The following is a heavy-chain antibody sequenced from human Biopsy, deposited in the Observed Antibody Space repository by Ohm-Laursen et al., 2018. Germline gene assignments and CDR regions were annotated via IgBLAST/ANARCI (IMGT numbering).Heavy chain of an antibody. J-gene: IGHJ3*02. V-gene: IGHV4-61*08. CDR1: GFSLRTRGMS. CDR2: IDYRGST. D-gene: IGHD3-22*01. Sequence: TLTLTRTFSGFSLRTRGMSVAWIRQPPGKGLEWIACIDYRGSTNYNPSLKSRVSISIDTSKNQLSLRLNSVTAADTAVYYCARVSRSIYDSTFDSFNIWGPGTMVTVSS. CDR3: ARVSRSIYDSTFDSFNI.